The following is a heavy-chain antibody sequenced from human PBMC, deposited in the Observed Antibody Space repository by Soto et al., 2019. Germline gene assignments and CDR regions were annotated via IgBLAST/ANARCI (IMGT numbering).Heavy chain of an antibody. CDR3: ARATLGLAFTSFDF. Sequence: VQLVESGGGLVEPGRSLRLSCTASGFTFGDYAMSWFRQAPGKGLEWVGFVRSKPYGGTTQYAASVKGRFTISRDDSKSIAYLQMNSLETEDTAVYYCARATLGLAFTSFDFGGQGTLFTVSS. CDR1: GFTFGDYA. CDR2: VRSKPYGGTT. J-gene: IGHJ4*02. D-gene: IGHD3-3*02. V-gene: IGHV3-49*03.